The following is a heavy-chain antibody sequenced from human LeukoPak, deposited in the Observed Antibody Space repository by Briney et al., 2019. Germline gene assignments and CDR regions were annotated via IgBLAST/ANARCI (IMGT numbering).Heavy chain of an antibody. V-gene: IGHV3-23*01. CDR3: AKPPGYTDAFDI. D-gene: IGHD5-18*01. CDR1: GFTFKRYA. CDR2: FSGSGGGT. J-gene: IGHJ3*02. Sequence: PGGSLTLSCAASGFTFKRYAMSWVRQPPGKGLEWVSGFSGSGGGTYYADSVKGRFTISRDNSKDTLYLQMTSLRAEDTALYYCAKPPGYTDAFDIWGQGTMVTVSS.